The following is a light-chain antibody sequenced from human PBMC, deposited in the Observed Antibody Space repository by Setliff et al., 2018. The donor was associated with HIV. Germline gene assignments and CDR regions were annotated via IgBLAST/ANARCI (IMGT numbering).Light chain of an antibody. CDR3: QVWDSSSDHPYV. CDR1: NIGSKG. V-gene: IGLV3-21*04. CDR2: YDS. J-gene: IGLJ1*01. Sequence: SYELTQPPSVSVAPGKTARITCGGNNIGSKGVHWYQQKPGQAPVLVIYYDSDRPSGIPERFSGSNSGNTATLTISRVEAGDEADYYCQVWDSSSDHPYVFGTGTKVTV.